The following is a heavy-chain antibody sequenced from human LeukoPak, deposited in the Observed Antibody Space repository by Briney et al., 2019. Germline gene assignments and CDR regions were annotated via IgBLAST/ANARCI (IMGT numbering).Heavy chain of an antibody. D-gene: IGHD2-21*02. CDR2: INSDGSST. CDR3: ARDSPYCGGDCYYDY. Sequence: PGGSLGLSCATSGFTFSRYWMHWVRQAPGKGLVWVSRINSDGSSTSYADSVKGRFTISRDNAKNTLYLQMNSLRAEDTAVYYCARDSPYCGGDCYYDYWGQGTLVTVSS. J-gene: IGHJ4*02. CDR1: GFTFSRYW. V-gene: IGHV3-74*01.